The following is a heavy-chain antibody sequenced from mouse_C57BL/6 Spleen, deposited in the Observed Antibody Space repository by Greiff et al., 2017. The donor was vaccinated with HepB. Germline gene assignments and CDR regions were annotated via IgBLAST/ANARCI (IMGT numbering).Heavy chain of an antibody. CDR1: GFNIKDYY. CDR2: IDPEDGET. D-gene: IGHD1-1*01. CDR3: APTYYYGSNFRSYFDY. J-gene: IGHJ2*01. Sequence: VQLQQSGAELVKPGASVKLSCTASGFNIKDYYMHWVKQRPEQGLEWIGRIDPEDGETKYTPKFQGQATITADTSSNTAYLQLSSLTSKDTAVYYCAPTYYYGSNFRSYFDYWGQGTTLTVSS. V-gene: IGHV14-2*01.